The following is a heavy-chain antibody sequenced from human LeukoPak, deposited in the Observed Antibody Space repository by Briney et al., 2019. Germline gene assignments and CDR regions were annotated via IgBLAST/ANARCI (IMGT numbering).Heavy chain of an antibody. CDR1: GFTFSRYA. D-gene: IGHD5-18*01. J-gene: IGHJ4*02. CDR3: AKGIRIFDY. V-gene: IGHV3-23*01. Sequence: GGSLRLSCAASGFTFSRYAMRWVGPAPGKGVEWGSAISGRGGNTYDADSVKGRFTNSRDNSKNTLYLQMNSLRAEDTAVYSCAKGIRIFDYWGQGTLVTVSS. CDR2: ISGRGGNT.